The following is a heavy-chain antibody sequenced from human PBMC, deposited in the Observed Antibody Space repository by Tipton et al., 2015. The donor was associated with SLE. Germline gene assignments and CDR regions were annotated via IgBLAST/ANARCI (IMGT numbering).Heavy chain of an antibody. CDR2: IYYSGST. CDR1: GGSISSSSYY. CDR3: ARDRGYYYDSSGGCFDY. D-gene: IGHD3-22*01. V-gene: IGHV4-39*07. J-gene: IGHJ4*02. Sequence: TLSLTCTVSGGSISSSSYYWGWIRQPPGKGLEWIGSIYYSGSTYYNPSLKSRVTISVDTSKNQFSLKLSSVTAADTAVYYCARDRGYYYDSSGGCFDYWGQGIPVTVSS.